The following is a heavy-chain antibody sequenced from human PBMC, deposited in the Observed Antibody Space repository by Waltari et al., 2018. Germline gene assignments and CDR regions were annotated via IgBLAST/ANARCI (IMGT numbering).Heavy chain of an antibody. CDR1: GGTFSSYA. Sequence: QVQLVQSGAEVKTPGSSVKVSCKASGGTFSSYAISWVRQAPGQGLEWMGGIIPIFGTANYAQKFQGRVTITADESTSTAYMELSSLRSEDTAVYYCARDRGRDILTGERDFDYWGQGTLVTVSS. CDR2: IIPIFGTA. D-gene: IGHD3-9*01. J-gene: IGHJ4*02. V-gene: IGHV1-69*01. CDR3: ARDRGRDILTGERDFDY.